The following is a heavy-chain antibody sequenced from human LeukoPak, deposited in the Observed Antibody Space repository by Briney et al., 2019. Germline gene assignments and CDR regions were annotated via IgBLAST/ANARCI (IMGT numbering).Heavy chain of an antibody. CDR2: INPNTGGT. CDR3: VRSQGVNGCEPFDP. CDR1: VYTFTGSY. J-gene: IGHJ5*02. V-gene: IGHV1-2*02. D-gene: IGHD5-12*01. Sequence: GASVKVSCKASVYTFTGSYMHWVRQAPGQGLEWMGWINPNTGGTNYAQKFQGRVTMTRDTSIGTAYMGLSSLRSDDTAIYYCVRSQGVNGCEPFDPWGQGTLVTVSS.